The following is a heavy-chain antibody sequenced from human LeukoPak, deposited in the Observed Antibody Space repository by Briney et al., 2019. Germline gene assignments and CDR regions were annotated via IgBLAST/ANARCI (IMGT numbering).Heavy chain of an antibody. CDR3: ASRGGTRNFDY. CDR1: GGSISSGGYY. V-gene: IGHV4-31*03. J-gene: IGHJ4*02. D-gene: IGHD1-14*01. CDR2: IYYSGST. Sequence: PSETLSLTCTVSGGSISSGGYYWSWIRQHPGKGLEWIGYIYYSGSTYYNPSLKSRVTISADTSKNQFSLKLSSVTAADTAVYHCASRGGTRNFDYWGQGTLVTVSS.